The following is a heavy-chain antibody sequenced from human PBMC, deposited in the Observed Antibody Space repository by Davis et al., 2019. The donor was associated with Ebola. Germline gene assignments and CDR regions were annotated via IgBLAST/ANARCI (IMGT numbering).Heavy chain of an antibody. J-gene: IGHJ4*02. CDR3: AKDPPGGEYLDH. D-gene: IGHD3-16*01. Sequence: GESLKISCAASGFTFSTYAINWVRQAPGKGLEWVSAFGGADGGPNYASSVKGRFTISRDNSKNTVYLQMNSLRAEDTAVYYCAKDPPGGEYLDHWGQGTLVTVSS. V-gene: IGHV3-23*01. CDR1: GFTFSTYA. CDR2: FGGADGGP.